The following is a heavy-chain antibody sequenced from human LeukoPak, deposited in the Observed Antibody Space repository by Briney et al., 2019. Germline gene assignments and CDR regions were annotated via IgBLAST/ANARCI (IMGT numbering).Heavy chain of an antibody. D-gene: IGHD2-8*02. CDR3: ARFTGTYLAY. V-gene: IGHV4-59*01. CDR1: GGSISGYY. J-gene: IGHJ4*02. Sequence: SETLSLTCAVSGGSISGYYWSWIRQPPGKGLEWIGHISYSGSTRYNSSLNSRVTISVDTSKNQCSLKLTSVTAADTAVYYCARFTGTYLAYWGQGILVTVSS. CDR2: ISYSGST.